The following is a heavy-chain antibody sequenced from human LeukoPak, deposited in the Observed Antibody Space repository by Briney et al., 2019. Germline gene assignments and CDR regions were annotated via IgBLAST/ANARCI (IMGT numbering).Heavy chain of an antibody. CDR2: IYPGDSDT. CDR1: GYSFTSYW. CDR3: ARRRNYYDSSGYYYSSYYFDY. J-gene: IGHJ4*02. Sequence: GESLKISCKGSGYSFTSYWIGWVRQMPGKGLEWMGIIYPGDSDTRYSPSFQGQVTISADKSISTAYLQWSSLKASDTATYYCARRRNYYDSSGYYYSSYYFDYWGQGTLVTVSS. D-gene: IGHD3-22*01. V-gene: IGHV5-51*01.